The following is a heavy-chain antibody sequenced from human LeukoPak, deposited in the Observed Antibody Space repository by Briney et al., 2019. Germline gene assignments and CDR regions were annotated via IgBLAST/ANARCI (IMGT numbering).Heavy chain of an antibody. V-gene: IGHV4-59*01. CDR2: IYYSGST. J-gene: IGHJ3*02. CDR1: GGSISGYH. CDR3: ARGGLENGYHANDGFDI. D-gene: IGHD3-22*01. Sequence: SETLSLTCTVSGGSISGYHWSWIRQPPGKGLDWIGYIYYSGSTKYNPSLKSRVTMSVETSKNQFSLKLSSVTAADTAVYYCARGGLENGYHANDGFDICGQGTMVTVSS.